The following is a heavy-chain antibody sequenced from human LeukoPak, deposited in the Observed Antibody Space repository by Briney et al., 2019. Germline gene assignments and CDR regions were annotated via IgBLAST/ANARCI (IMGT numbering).Heavy chain of an antibody. J-gene: IGHJ5*02. CDR3: ARDKYYYDSSGSNWFDP. D-gene: IGHD3-22*01. CDR2: TSAYNGNT. V-gene: IGHV1-18*01. CDR1: GYTFTSYG. Sequence: ASVKVSCKASGYTFTSYGISWVRQAPGQGLEWMGWTSAYNGNTNYAQKLQGRVTMTTDTSTSTAYMELRSLRSDDTAVYYCARDKYYYDSSGSNWFDPWGQGTLVTVSS.